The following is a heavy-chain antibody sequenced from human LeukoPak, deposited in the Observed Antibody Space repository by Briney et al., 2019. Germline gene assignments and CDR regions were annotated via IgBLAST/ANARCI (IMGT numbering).Heavy chain of an antibody. D-gene: IGHD3-10*01. CDR2: IKSKTDGGTT. J-gene: IGHJ6*04. Sequence: GGSLRLSCAASGFTFSNAWMSWVRQAPGKGLEWVGRIKSKTDGGTTDYAAPVKGRFTISRDDSKNTLYLQMNSLKTEDTAVYYCTTDREPGVTVVRPPHYYYYGMDVWGKGTTVTVSS. V-gene: IGHV3-15*01. CDR1: GFTFSNAW. CDR3: TTDREPGVTVVRPPHYYYYGMDV.